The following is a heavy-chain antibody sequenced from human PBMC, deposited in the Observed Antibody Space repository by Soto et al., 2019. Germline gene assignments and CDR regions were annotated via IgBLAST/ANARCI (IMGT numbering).Heavy chain of an antibody. CDR3: AKDLRHITIFGVVIIGPFDY. CDR2: ISGSGGST. D-gene: IGHD3-3*01. CDR1: GFTFSSYA. V-gene: IGHV3-23*01. J-gene: IGHJ4*02. Sequence: GGSLRLSCAASGFTFSSYAMSWVRQAPGKGLEWVSAISGSGGSTYYADSVKGRFTISRDNSKNTLYLQMNSLRAEDTAVYYCAKDLRHITIFGVVIIGPFDYWGQGTLVTVSS.